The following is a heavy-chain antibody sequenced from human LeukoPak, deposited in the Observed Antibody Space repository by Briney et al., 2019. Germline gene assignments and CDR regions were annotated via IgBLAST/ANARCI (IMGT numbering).Heavy chain of an antibody. Sequence: ASVKVSCKASGYTFTSYDINWVRQATGQGLEWMGWMNPNSGNTGYAQKFQGRVTITRNTSISTAYMELSSLRSEDTAVYYCARDLFSWYYYDRSGYLLDYWGQGTLVTVSS. V-gene: IGHV1-8*03. J-gene: IGHJ4*02. D-gene: IGHD3-22*01. CDR1: GYTFTSYD. CDR2: MNPNSGNT. CDR3: ARDLFSWYYYDRSGYLLDY.